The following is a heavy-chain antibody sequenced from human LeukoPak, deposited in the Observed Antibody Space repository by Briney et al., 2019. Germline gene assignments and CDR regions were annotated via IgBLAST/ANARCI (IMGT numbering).Heavy chain of an antibody. D-gene: IGHD6-6*01. V-gene: IGHV4-4*07. CDR1: GGSISSYY. CDR2: IYTSGST. J-gene: IGHJ4*02. CDR3: ASTDLSIAARRVDY. Sequence: SETLSLTCTVSGGSISSYYWSWVRQPAGKGLEWVGRIYTSGSTNYNPSLKSRVTMSVDTSKNQFSLKLSSVTAADTAVYYCASTDLSIAARRVDYWGQGTLVTVSS.